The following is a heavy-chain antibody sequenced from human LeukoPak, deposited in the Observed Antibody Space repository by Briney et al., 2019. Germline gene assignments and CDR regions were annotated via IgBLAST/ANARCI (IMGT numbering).Heavy chain of an antibody. D-gene: IGHD6-13*01. Sequence: ASVKVSCKASGHAFTSYGISWVRQAPGQGLEWMGWISAYNGNTNYAQKLQGRVTMTTDTSTSTAYMELRSLRSDDTAVYYCARDQGKEYSSSWYPFYYYYYGMDVWGKGTTVTVSS. V-gene: IGHV1-18*04. CDR2: ISAYNGNT. CDR3: ARDQGKEYSSSWYPFYYYYYGMDV. J-gene: IGHJ6*04. CDR1: GHAFTSYG.